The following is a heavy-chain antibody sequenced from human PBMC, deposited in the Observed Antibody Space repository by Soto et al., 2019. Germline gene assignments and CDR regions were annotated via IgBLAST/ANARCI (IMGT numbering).Heavy chain of an antibody. D-gene: IGHD2-2*01. J-gene: IGHJ6*02. CDR1: GFTFSSYG. Sequence: QVQLVESGGGVVQPGRSLRLSCAASGFTFSSYGMHWVRQAPGKGLEWVAVISYDGSNKYYADSVKGRFTISRDNSKNTLYLQMNSLRAEDTAVYYCAKDLLYQLHYYYGMDVWGQGTTVTVSS. V-gene: IGHV3-30*18. CDR3: AKDLLYQLHYYYGMDV. CDR2: ISYDGSNK.